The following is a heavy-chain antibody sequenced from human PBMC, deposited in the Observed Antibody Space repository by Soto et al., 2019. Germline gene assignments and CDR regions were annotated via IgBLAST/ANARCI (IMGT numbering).Heavy chain of an antibody. CDR3: ARGWLRFEY. J-gene: IGHJ4*02. D-gene: IGHD5-12*01. CDR1: DFTFSGYA. CDR2: ISNTGDST. V-gene: IGHV3-23*01. Sequence: GGSLRLSCVASDFTFSGYAMSWVRQAPGKGLEWVSGISNTGDSTYSVDSVKGRFTISRDNSKNTLYLQMNSLRVDDTAVYFCARGWLRFEYWGQGTLVTVSS.